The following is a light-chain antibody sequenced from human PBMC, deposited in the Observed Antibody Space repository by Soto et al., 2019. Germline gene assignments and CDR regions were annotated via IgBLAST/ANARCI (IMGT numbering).Light chain of an antibody. CDR3: GTWDISLSLWV. CDR1: SSNIGNNY. V-gene: IGLV1-51*02. Sequence: QSVLTKPPSVSAAPGQKVTISCSGSSSNIGNNYVSWYQQLPETAPKLLIYENNKRPSGIPDRFSGSKSGTSATLGITGLQTGDEADYYCGTWDISLSLWVFGGGTKLTVL. J-gene: IGLJ3*02. CDR2: ENN.